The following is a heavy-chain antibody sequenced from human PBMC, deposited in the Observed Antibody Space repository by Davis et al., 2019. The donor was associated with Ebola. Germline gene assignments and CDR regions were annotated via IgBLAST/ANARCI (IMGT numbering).Heavy chain of an antibody. Sequence: GGSLRLSCAASGFTFSGSAMHWVRPASGKGLEWVGRIRSKANSYATAYAASVKGRFTISRDDSKNTAYLQMNSLKTEDTAVYYCTTSLPYGDYADYWGQGTLVTVSS. CDR1: GFTFSGSA. CDR3: TTSLPYGDYADY. V-gene: IGHV3-73*01. J-gene: IGHJ4*02. D-gene: IGHD4-17*01. CDR2: IRSKANSYAT.